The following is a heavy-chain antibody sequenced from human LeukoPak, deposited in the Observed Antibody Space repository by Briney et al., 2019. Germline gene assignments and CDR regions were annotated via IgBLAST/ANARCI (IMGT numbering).Heavy chain of an antibody. J-gene: IGHJ5*02. Sequence: PSETLSLTCAVYGGSFSGYYWSWISQPPGKGLGWIGEINHSGSTNYNPSLKSRVTISVDTSKNQFSLKLSSVTAADTAVYYCARGPAATHYIWFDPWGQGTLVTVSS. CDR3: ARGPAATHYIWFDP. D-gene: IGHD2-2*01. CDR2: INHSGST. CDR1: GGSFSGYY. V-gene: IGHV4-34*01.